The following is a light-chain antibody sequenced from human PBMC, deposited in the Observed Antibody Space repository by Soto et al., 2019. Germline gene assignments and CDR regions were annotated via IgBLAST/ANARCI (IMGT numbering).Light chain of an antibody. CDR3: QQYNSYPYS. V-gene: IGKV1-5*01. J-gene: IGKJ3*01. Sequence: DIQVTQSPSTLSASVGDRVTISCRASQSIDSWLAWYQQKPGKAPKLLIYDASSLESGVPSRFSGSGSGTEFTLTISSLQPDDFATDSCQQYNSYPYSFGPGTKVDIK. CDR1: QSIDSW. CDR2: DAS.